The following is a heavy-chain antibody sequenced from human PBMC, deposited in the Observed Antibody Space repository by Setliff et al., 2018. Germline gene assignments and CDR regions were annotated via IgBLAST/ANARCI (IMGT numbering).Heavy chain of an antibody. CDR1: GGSISSSSYY. D-gene: IGHD3-3*01. Sequence: SGTLSLTCTVSGGSISSSSYYWGWIRQPPGKGLEWIGSIYYSGSTYYNPSLKSRVTISVDTSKNQFSLKLSSVTAADTAVYYCARGGKILEWLYAHDYWGQGTLVTVSS. J-gene: IGHJ4*02. CDR3: ARGGKILEWLYAHDY. CDR2: IYYSGST. V-gene: IGHV4-39*07.